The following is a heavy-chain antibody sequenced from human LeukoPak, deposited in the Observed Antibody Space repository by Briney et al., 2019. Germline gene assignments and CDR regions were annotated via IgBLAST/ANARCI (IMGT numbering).Heavy chain of an antibody. CDR2: VSGSDDST. CDR3: AKDRDSGYYPFDY. Sequence: PGGSLRLSCAASGFIFSNYAMNWVRQAPGKGLEWVSAVSGSDDSTYYADSVKGRFTISRNNSKNTRFLQMNSLRAEDTAVYYCAKDRDSGYYPFDYWGQGTLVTVSS. V-gene: IGHV3-23*01. J-gene: IGHJ4*02. D-gene: IGHD5-12*01. CDR1: GFIFSNYA.